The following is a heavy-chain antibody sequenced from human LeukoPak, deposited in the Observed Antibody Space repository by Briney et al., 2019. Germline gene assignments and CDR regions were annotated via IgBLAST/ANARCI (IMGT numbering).Heavy chain of an antibody. D-gene: IGHD6-13*01. Sequence: SETLSLTCTVSGYSISSGYYWGWIRQPPGKGLEWIGSIYHSGSTYYNPSLKSRVTISVDTSKNQFSLRMNSLTAADTAVYYCARDSSARYSSSWYVVGDFDYWGQGTPVTVSS. CDR3: ARDSSARYSSSWYVVGDFDY. J-gene: IGHJ4*02. V-gene: IGHV4-38-2*02. CDR2: IYHSGST. CDR1: GYSISSGYY.